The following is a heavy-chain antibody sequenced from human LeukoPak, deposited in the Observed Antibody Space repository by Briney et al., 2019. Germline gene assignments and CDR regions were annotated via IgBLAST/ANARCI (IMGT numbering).Heavy chain of an antibody. Sequence: GGSLRLSCAASGFTFSSYAMSWVRQAPGKGLEWGSAISGSGGSTYYADSVKGRFTISRDNSKNTLYLQMNSLRDEDTAVYYCAKGHESWSSFDYWGQGTLVTVSS. CDR3: AKGHESWSSFDY. D-gene: IGHD6-13*01. V-gene: IGHV3-23*01. J-gene: IGHJ4*02. CDR2: ISGSGGST. CDR1: GFTFSSYA.